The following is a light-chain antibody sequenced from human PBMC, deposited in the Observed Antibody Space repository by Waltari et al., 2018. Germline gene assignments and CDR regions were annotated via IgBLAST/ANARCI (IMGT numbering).Light chain of an antibody. V-gene: IGKV1-33*01. Sequence: IQMTHFPSSLSASVVDRVTITCQASQDISKYLNWYQQKPGKTPKILSYDTSTVEVGVPSRFSGSGSGTDFTFSISGLQPEDFATYFCQQYDNPQFTFGPGTKVDIK. CDR2: DTS. CDR1: QDISKY. J-gene: IGKJ3*01. CDR3: QQYDNPQFT.